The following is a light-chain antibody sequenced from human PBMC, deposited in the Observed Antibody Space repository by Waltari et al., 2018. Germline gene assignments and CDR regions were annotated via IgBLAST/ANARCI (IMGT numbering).Light chain of an antibody. V-gene: IGKV3-15*01. J-gene: IGKJ1*01. CDR2: DAS. CDR3: QQYDTWPPT. Sequence: EIVMTQSPDTLSVSPGERATLSCRARQSLSSDLAWYQQRPGQAPRLLMSDASTRARGIPARFSGSGSGTEFTLTISSMQSEDFAVYYCQQYDTWPPTFGQGTKVEV. CDR1: QSLSSD.